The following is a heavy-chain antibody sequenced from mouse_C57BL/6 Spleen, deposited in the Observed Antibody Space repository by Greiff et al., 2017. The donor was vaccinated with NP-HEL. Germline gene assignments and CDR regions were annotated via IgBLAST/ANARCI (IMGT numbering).Heavy chain of an antibody. D-gene: IGHD4-1*01. CDR3: ARSPWGEVYAMDY. V-gene: IGHV1-53*01. J-gene: IGHJ4*01. Sequence: QVQLQQPGTELVKPGASVKLSCKASGYTFTSYWMHWVKQRPGQGLEWIGNINPSNGGTNYNEKFKSKATLTVDKSSSPAYMQLSSLTSEDSAVYYCARSPWGEVYAMDYWGQGTSVTVSS. CDR1: GYTFTSYW. CDR2: INPSNGGT.